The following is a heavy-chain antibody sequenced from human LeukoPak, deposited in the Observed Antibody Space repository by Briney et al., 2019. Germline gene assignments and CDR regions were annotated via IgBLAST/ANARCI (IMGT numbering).Heavy chain of an antibody. CDR2: FIREDDEA. Sequence: ASVKVSCNISGYTLTDFSMHWVRQAPGKGLEWMGGFIREDDEAIYAPHFQGRATVTEDTSTETAYLELSSLRSEDTAVYYCATLDSYYDNSGRPLVPDWGQGTLVTVSS. J-gene: IGHJ4*02. CDR1: GYTLTDFS. V-gene: IGHV1-24*01. D-gene: IGHD3-22*01. CDR3: ATLDSYYDNSGRPLVPD.